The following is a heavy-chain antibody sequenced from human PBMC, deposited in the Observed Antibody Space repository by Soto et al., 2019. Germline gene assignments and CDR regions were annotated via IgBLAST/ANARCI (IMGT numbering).Heavy chain of an antibody. J-gene: IGHJ6*02. Sequence: ASVKLSCKVSGYTLTELSMHWVRQAPGKGLEWMGGFDPEDGETIYAQKFQGRVTMTEDTSTDTAYMELSSLRSEDTAVYYCAPVFFSPPHFSYYYYGMDGWGQGTTVTVSS. CDR1: GYTLTELS. D-gene: IGHD3-3*02. V-gene: IGHV1-24*01. CDR3: APVFFSPPHFSYYYYGMDG. CDR2: FDPEDGET.